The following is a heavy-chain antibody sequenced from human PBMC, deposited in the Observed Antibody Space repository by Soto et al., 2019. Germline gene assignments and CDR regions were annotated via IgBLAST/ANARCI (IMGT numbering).Heavy chain of an antibody. CDR1: GYTFTSYA. D-gene: IGHD5-12*01. CDR2: IIPIFGSV. J-gene: IGHJ5*02. V-gene: IGHV1-69*15. Sequence: SCKASGYTFTSYAMHWVRQAPGQGLEWLGRIIPIFGSVTFAQKFQGRITLTADESTTTVYMELSSLRSDDTAVYYCAKDGGKDGYFGNWFDPWGQGTQVTVSS. CDR3: AKDGGKDGYFGNWFDP.